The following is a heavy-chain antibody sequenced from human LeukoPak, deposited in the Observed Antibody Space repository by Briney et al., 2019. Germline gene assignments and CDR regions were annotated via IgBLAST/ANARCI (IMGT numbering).Heavy chain of an antibody. CDR2: IIPIFGTA. Sequence: SVKGSCKASGGTFSSYAISWVRQAPGQGLEWMGGIIPIFGTANYAQKFQGRVTITADESTSTAYMELSSLRSEDTAVYYCARFYDSSLDAFDIWGQGTMVTVSS. J-gene: IGHJ3*02. CDR1: GGTFSSYA. CDR3: ARFYDSSLDAFDI. D-gene: IGHD3-22*01. V-gene: IGHV1-69*13.